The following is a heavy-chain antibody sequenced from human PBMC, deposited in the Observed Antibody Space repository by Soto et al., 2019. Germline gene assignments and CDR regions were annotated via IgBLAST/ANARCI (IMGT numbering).Heavy chain of an antibody. CDR1: GGSISSGGYS. V-gene: IGHV4-30-2*01. J-gene: IGHJ6*02. D-gene: IGHD3-16*01. CDR3: ARAPPGPAPRWGV. CDR2: IYPTGKT. Sequence: PSETLSLTCTVSGGSISSGGYSWSWIRQTPWKGLEWIGYIYPTGKTYYNPSLKNRATLSIDTSQNQFSLQLTSVTAADTAVYYCARAPPGPAPRWGVWGHGXTVTVYS.